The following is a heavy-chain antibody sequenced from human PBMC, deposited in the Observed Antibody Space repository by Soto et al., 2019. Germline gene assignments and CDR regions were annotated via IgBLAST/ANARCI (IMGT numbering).Heavy chain of an antibody. D-gene: IGHD3-9*01. Sequence: QVQLVESGGGXXQXXXSXXXSCAASGFTFSDYYMSWIRXAPGKGLEWVSYISSSSSYTNYADSVKGRFTISRDNAKNSLYLQMNSLRAEDTAVYYCARDADILTGSDAFDIWGQGTMVTVSS. CDR3: ARDADILTGSDAFDI. CDR1: GFTFSDYY. J-gene: IGHJ3*02. CDR2: ISSSSSYT. V-gene: IGHV3-11*05.